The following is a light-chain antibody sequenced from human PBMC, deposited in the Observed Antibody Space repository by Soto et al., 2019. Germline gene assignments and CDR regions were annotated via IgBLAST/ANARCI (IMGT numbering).Light chain of an antibody. CDR3: QQYNNWPRT. J-gene: IGKJ1*01. CDR1: QNVGNN. Sequence: ESVLTQSPATLSLSPGERATLSCRASQNVGNNLVWYQQKPGQAPRLLIFAASSRASGTPDRFSGSASWTEFTLTISRLESDDFALYYCQQYNNWPRTFGQGTKVDIK. V-gene: IGKV3-15*01. CDR2: AAS.